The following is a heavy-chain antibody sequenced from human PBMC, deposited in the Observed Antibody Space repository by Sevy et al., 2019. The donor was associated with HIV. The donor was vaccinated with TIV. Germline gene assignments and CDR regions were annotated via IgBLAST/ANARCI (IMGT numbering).Heavy chain of an antibody. J-gene: IGHJ6*02. D-gene: IGHD3-3*01. CDR1: GFTFSSYG. CDR3: ARDYDFWSGYYSHNTGMDV. Sequence: GGSLRLSCAASGFTFSSYGMHWVRQAPGKGLEWVAVISYDGSNKYYADSVKGRFTISRDNSKNTLYLQMNSLRAEDMAVYYCARDYDFWSGYYSHNTGMDVWGQGTTVTVSS. CDR2: ISYDGSNK. V-gene: IGHV3-30*03.